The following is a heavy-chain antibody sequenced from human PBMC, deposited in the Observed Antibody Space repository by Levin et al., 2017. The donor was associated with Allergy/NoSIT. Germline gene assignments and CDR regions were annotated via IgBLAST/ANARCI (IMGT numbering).Heavy chain of an antibody. V-gene: IGHV1-69*06. D-gene: IGHD6-19*01. CDR1: GGTFSSYA. CDR3: ARALWAVARPAHWFDP. CDR2: IIPIFGTA. Sequence: SVKVSCKASGGTFSSYAISWVRQAPGQGLEWMGGIIPIFGTANYAQKFQGRVTITADKSTSTAYMELSSLRSEDTAVYYCARALWAVARPAHWFDPWGQGTLVTVSS. J-gene: IGHJ5*02.